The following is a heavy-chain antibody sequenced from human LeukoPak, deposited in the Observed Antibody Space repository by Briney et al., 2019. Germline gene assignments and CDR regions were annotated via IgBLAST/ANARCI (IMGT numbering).Heavy chain of an antibody. D-gene: IGHD2-15*01. CDR3: ARDTGSGYCSGGRCRGAFDI. J-gene: IGHJ3*02. CDR2: IYSGDNT. Sequence: GGSLRLSCAASGFSVGSNYMTWVRQAPGKGLEWASVIYSGDNTYYADSVKGRFTISRDISKDTLCLQMNSLRAEDTATYYCARDTGSGYCSGGRCRGAFDIWGQGTTVTVSS. CDR1: GFSVGSNY. V-gene: IGHV3-53*01.